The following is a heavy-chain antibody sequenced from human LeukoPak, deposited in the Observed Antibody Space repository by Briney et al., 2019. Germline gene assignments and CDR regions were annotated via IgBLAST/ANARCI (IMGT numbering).Heavy chain of an antibody. CDR3: ARDKGGKQQDAFDI. CDR2: IYYSGST. Sequence: TSQTLSLTCTVSGGSISSGDYYWSWIRQPPGKGLEWIGYIYYSGSTNYNPSLKSRVTISVDTSKNQFSLKLSSVTAADTAVYYCARDKGGKQQDAFDIWGQGTMVTVSS. CDR1: GGSISSGDYY. J-gene: IGHJ3*02. D-gene: IGHD6-13*01. V-gene: IGHV4-61*08.